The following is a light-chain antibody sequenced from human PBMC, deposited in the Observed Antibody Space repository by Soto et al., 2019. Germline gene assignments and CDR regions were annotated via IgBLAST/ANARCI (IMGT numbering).Light chain of an antibody. CDR1: SGHSSYA. Sequence: QLVLTQSPSASGSQGASVKRTCTLSSGHSSYAIAWHQQQPEKGPRYLMKLNSDGSHSKGDGIPDRFSGSSSGAERYLTISSLQSEDEADYYCQTWGTGIRVFGGGTNLTVL. CDR3: QTWGTGIRV. V-gene: IGLV4-69*01. J-gene: IGLJ3*02. CDR2: LNSDGSH.